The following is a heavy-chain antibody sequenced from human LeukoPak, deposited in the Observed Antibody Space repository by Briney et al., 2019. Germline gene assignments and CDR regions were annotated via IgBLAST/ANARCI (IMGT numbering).Heavy chain of an antibody. D-gene: IGHD3-3*01. CDR3: ARDQGFWSGYYGNYYMDV. Sequence: PGGSLRLSCAASGFTFSDHYMDWVRQAPGKGLEWVGRTRNKANSYTTEYAASVKGRFTISRDDSENSLYLQMNSLKTEDTAVYYCARDQGFWSGYYGNYYMDVWGKGTTVTVSS. J-gene: IGHJ6*03. V-gene: IGHV3-72*01. CDR2: TRNKANSYTT. CDR1: GFTFSDHY.